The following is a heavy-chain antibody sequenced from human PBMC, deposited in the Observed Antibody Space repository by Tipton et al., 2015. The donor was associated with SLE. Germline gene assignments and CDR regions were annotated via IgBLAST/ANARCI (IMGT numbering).Heavy chain of an antibody. CDR1: GGSISSATYY. J-gene: IGHJ4*02. CDR2: IYTSGST. D-gene: IGHD6-19*01. V-gene: IGHV4-61*02. CDR3: ARGRIAVAGNHFDY. Sequence: TLSLTCTVSGGSISSATYYWSWFRQPAGKGLEWIGRIYTSGSTNYNPSLKSRVTISVDTSKNQFSLKLSSVTAADTAVYYCARGRIAVAGNHFDYWGQGTLVTVSS.